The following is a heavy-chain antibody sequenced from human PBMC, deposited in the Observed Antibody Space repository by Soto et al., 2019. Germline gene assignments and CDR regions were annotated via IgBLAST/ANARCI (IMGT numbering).Heavy chain of an antibody. J-gene: IGHJ3*02. CDR2: IYSGGST. Sequence: GGSLRLSCAASGFTVSSNYMSWVRQAPGKGLEWVSVIYSGGSTYYADSVKGRFTISRDNSKNTLYLQMNSLRAEDTAVYYCASATYYDFWSGPFDIWGQGTMVTVSS. V-gene: IGHV3-66*01. D-gene: IGHD3-3*01. CDR1: GFTVSSNY. CDR3: ASATYYDFWSGPFDI.